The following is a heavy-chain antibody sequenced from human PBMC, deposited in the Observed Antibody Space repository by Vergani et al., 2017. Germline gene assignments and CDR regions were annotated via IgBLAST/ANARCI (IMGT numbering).Heavy chain of an antibody. Sequence: VQLVEPGGGLIQPGGSLRLSCAASGFTFSSYGMHWVRQAPGKGLEWVAVISYDGSNKYYADSVKGRFTISRDNSKNTLYLQMNSLRAEDTAVYYCALLGYCSGGSCFTQPFFNYWGQGTLVAVSS. CDR1: GFTFSSYG. CDR2: ISYDGSNK. CDR3: ALLGYCSGGSCFTQPFFNY. J-gene: IGHJ4*02. D-gene: IGHD2-15*01. V-gene: IGHV3-30*03.